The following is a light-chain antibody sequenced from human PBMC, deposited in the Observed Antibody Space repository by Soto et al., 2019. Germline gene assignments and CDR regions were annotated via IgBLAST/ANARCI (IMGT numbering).Light chain of an antibody. J-gene: IGKJ2*01. CDR3: QLYGSSPPRYT. V-gene: IGKV3-20*01. CDR1: QSVSSSY. CDR2: AAS. Sequence: ESVLTQSPGTLSLSPGERAALSCRASQSVSSSYLAWYQQKSGQPPRLLIYAASTTATGTPDRFSGSGSGTDFTLTISRLEPEDYAVYFCQLYGSSPPRYTFGQGTKLEIK.